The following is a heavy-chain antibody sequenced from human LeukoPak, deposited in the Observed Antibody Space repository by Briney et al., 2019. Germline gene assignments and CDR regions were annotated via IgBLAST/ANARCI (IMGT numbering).Heavy chain of an antibody. CDR2: IYSGHST. CDR1: GFIVDSTY. J-gene: IGHJ4*02. D-gene: IGHD4-23*01. Sequence: PGGSLRLSCTASGFIVDSTYMSWVRRAPGKGLEWVSAIYSGHSTEYADSVKGRFTISRDISRNTLYLQMNSLRTEDTAVYYCATLYGGQRADGYWGQGTLVTVST. V-gene: IGHV3-53*01. CDR3: ATLYGGQRADGY.